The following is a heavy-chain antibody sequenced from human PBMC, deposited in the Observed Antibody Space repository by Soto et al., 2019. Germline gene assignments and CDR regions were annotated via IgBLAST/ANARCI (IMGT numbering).Heavy chain of an antibody. J-gene: IGHJ4*02. CDR2: IYPGDSDT. Sequence: EVQLVQSGAEVKKPGESLRISCKGSGYSFTSYWIAWVRQMPGKGLECMGIIYPGDSDTRYSPSFQGQVTISADKSISTAYLQWSSLKASDTAMFYCARLPDSGHYVRTVDYWGRGTLVTVSS. D-gene: IGHD3-22*01. CDR1: GYSFTSYW. CDR3: ARLPDSGHYVRTVDY. V-gene: IGHV5-51*01.